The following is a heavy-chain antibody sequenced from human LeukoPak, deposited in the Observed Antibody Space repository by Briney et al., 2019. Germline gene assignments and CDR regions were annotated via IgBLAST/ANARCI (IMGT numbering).Heavy chain of an antibody. CDR1: GGSISSYY. D-gene: IGHD1-7*01. CDR2: IYTSGST. J-gene: IGHJ4*02. CDR3: ARGIGTINFDY. V-gene: IGHV4-4*09. Sequence: SETLSLTCTVSGGSISSYYWSWIRQPPRKGLEWIGYIYTSGSTNYNPSLKSRVTISVDTSKNQFSLKLDSVTAADTAVYYCARGIGTINFDYWGQGVLVTVSS.